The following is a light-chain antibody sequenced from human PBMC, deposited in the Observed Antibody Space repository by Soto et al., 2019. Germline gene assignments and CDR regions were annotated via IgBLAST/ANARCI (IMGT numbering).Light chain of an antibody. CDR1: QSVSSN. CDR3: QQYNNWPYT. V-gene: IGKV3-15*01. Sequence: EIVMTQSPATLSVSPGERATLSCRASQSVSSNLAWYQQKPGQAPRLLIYGASTRATGIPARFSGSGSGTEFTLPISRLQSEDFAVYYCQQYNNWPYTFGQGPKLEIK. CDR2: GAS. J-gene: IGKJ2*01.